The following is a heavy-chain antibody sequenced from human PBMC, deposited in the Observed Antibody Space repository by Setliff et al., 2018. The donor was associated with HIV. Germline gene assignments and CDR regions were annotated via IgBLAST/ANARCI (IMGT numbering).Heavy chain of an antibody. CDR3: ARVRGVTRGYFDY. CDR2: IYSGGST. CDR1: GFTVSSNY. D-gene: IGHD3-10*01. J-gene: IGHJ4*02. V-gene: IGHV3-53*01. Sequence: GGSLRLSCAASGFTVSSNYMSWVRQAPGKGLEWVSVIYSGGSTYYADSVKGRFTISRDNSKNTLYLQMNSLRAEDTAVYYCARVRGVTRGYFDYWGQGTLVTV.